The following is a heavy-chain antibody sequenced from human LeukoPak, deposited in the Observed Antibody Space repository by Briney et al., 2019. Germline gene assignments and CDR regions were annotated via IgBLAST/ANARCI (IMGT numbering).Heavy chain of an antibody. D-gene: IGHD5-18*01. Sequence: PGGSLRLSCEASGFTFGSHAMYWVRHAPGKGLEWVAGIFGSGGSPHYADSVKGRFTISRDNPRNTVYLQINSLRDDDTAVYYCGKTNVGYSSGQKPAWPVDFWGQGTLVTVPS. CDR1: GFTFGSHA. V-gene: IGHV3-23*01. CDR2: IFGSGGSP. CDR3: GKTNVGYSSGQKPAWPVDF. J-gene: IGHJ4*02.